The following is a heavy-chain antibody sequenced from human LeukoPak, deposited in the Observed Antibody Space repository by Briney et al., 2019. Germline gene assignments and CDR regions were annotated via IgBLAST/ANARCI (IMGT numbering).Heavy chain of an antibody. CDR3: ANYVQRGMDV. CDR2: IGPGGGNI. J-gene: IGHJ6*02. CDR1: GFTFTSNA. Sequence: GGSLRLSCAVSGFTFTSNAMKWVRQAPGRGLEWVSVIGPGGGNIHYADSVKGRFTISRDNSKNTLYLQMDSLRAEDTAIYYCANYVQRGMDVWGQGTTVTVSS. V-gene: IGHV3-23*01. D-gene: IGHD3-16*01.